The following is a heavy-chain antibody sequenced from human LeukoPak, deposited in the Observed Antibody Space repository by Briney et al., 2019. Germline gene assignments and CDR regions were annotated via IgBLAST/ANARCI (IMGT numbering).Heavy chain of an antibody. J-gene: IGHJ4*02. CDR3: ARLYSSSWFEGFDY. CDR1: GYSISSGYY. D-gene: IGHD6-13*01. Sequence: PSETLSLTCTVSGYSISSGYYWGWIRQPPGKGLEWIGSIYHSGSTYYNPSLKGRVTISVDTSKNQFSLKLSSVTAADTAVYYCARLYSSSWFEGFDYWGQGTLVTVSS. V-gene: IGHV4-38-2*02. CDR2: IYHSGST.